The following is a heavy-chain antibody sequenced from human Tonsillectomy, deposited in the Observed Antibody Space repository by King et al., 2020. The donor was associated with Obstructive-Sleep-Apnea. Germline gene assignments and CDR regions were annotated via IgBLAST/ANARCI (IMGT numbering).Heavy chain of an antibody. CDR2: IYYSGST. Sequence: QLQESGPGLVKPSETLSLTCTVSGGSISSSSYYWGWIRQPPGKGLEWIGSIYYSGSTYYNPSLKSRVTISVDTSKNQFSLKLSSVTAADTAVFYCARAPRGYSYGYAYYYYGMDVWGQGTTVTVSS. V-gene: IGHV4-39*07. D-gene: IGHD5-18*01. CDR1: GGSISSSSYY. CDR3: ARAPRGYSYGYAYYYYGMDV. J-gene: IGHJ6*02.